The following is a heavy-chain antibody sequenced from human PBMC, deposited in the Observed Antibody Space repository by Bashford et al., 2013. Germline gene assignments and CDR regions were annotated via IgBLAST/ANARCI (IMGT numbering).Heavy chain of an antibody. J-gene: IGHJ4*02. D-gene: IGHD5-18*01. CDR3: ARVLVQLWFRAFDY. Sequence: VRQAPGKGLEWVANIKQDGSEKYYVDSVKGRFTISRDNAKNSLYLQMNSLRAEDTAVYYCARVLVQLWFRAFDYWGQGTLVTVSS. V-gene: IGHV3-7*01. CDR2: IKQDGSEK.